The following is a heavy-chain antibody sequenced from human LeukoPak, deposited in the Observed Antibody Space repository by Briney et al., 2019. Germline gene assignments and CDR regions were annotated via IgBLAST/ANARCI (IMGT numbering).Heavy chain of an antibody. J-gene: IGHJ6*03. CDR2: ISTGGGTT. D-gene: IGHD2-2*01. Sequence: GESLRLSCTAPEFSFSYYAMNWVRQTPGKGLQWVSTISTGGGTTFYADSVKGRFTISRDKSKNTLYLQMNSLRAEDTAIYYCAKGTSWINPYYYMDVWGKGTTVTVSS. CDR1: EFSFSYYA. V-gene: IGHV3-23*01. CDR3: AKGTSWINPYYYMDV.